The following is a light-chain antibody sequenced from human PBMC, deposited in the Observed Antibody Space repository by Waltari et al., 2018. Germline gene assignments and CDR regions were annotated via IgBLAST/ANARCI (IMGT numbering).Light chain of an antibody. Sequence: EIVLTQSPGTLSLSPGDRATLACRTSQSVGGSLAWYQQKRGQDPRLLIYGASSRATGIPDRFSGSGSGTDFSLTISRLEPEDFAVYYCQHYVTLPVTFGQGTKVEIK. CDR2: GAS. CDR3: QHYVTLPVT. V-gene: IGKV3-20*01. J-gene: IGKJ1*01. CDR1: QSVGGS.